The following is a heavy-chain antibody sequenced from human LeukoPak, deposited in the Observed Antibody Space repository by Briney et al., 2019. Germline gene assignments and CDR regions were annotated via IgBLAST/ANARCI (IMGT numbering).Heavy chain of an antibody. CDR3: AREYYSDSSGSDY. V-gene: IGHV3-30-3*01. J-gene: IGHJ4*02. CDR1: GFTFSSYA. Sequence: PGGSLRLSCAASGFTFSSYAMHWVRQAPGKGLEWVAVISYDGSNKYYADSVKGRFTISRDNSKNTLYLQMNSLRAEDTAVYYCAREYYSDSSGSDYWGQGTLVTVSS. D-gene: IGHD3-22*01. CDR2: ISYDGSNK.